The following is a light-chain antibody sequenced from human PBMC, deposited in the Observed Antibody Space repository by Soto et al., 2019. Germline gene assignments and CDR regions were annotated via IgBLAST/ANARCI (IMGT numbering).Light chain of an antibody. CDR2: GNS. CDR3: QSYDSSLSGVV. V-gene: IGLV1-40*01. J-gene: IGLJ2*01. CDR1: SPNIGAGYD. Sequence: QSVLTQPPAVSGAPGQRVTISCTGSSPNIGAGYDVHWYLQLPGTAPKLLIYGNSNRPSGVPDRFSGSKPGTSASLAITGLQAEDEADYYCQSYDSSLSGVVFGGGTKLTVL.